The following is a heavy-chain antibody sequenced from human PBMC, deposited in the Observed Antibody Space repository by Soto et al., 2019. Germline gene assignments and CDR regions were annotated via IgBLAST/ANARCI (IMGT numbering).Heavy chain of an antibody. J-gene: IGHJ4*02. CDR2: INHSGST. CDR1: GGSFSGYY. V-gene: IGHV4-34*01. Sequence: QVQLQQWGAGLLKPSETLSLTCAVYGGSFSGYYWSWIRQPPGKGLEWIGEINHSGSTNYNPSLKSRVTISVDTSKNQFSLKLSSVTAADTAVYYCARVTLRDPHAGREGYYFDYWGQGTLVTVSS. CDR3: ARVTLRDPHAGREGYYFDY. D-gene: IGHD4-17*01.